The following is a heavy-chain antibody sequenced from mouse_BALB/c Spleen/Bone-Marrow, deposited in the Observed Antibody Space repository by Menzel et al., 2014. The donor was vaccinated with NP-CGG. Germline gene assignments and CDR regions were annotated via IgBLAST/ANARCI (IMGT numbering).Heavy chain of an antibody. CDR1: GYSITSGYY. Sequence: EVKVEESGPGLVEPSQSLSLTCSVTGYSITSGYYWNWIRQFPGNKLEWMGYISYDGSNNYNPSLKNRISITRDTSKNQFFLKLSSVTTEDTATFYCARGFITTVVPFAYWGQGTLVTVSA. CDR3: ARGFITTVVPFAY. D-gene: IGHD1-1*01. J-gene: IGHJ3*01. V-gene: IGHV3-6*02. CDR2: ISYDGSN.